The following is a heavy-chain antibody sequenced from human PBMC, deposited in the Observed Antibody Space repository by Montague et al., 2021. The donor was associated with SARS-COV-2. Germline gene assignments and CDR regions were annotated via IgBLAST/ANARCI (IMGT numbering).Heavy chain of an antibody. CDR3: ARGRTDLGAYYDFWSGYYWGCQNWFNP. V-gene: IGHV4-34*01. Sequence: SETLSLTCAVYGGSISGYYWSWIRQPPGKGLEWIGGIHHSGSTNYNPSLKSRVTISVDTSKNQFSLKLSSVTAADTAVYYCARGRTDLGAYYDFWSGYYWGCQNWFNPWGQGTLVTVSS. D-gene: IGHD3-3*01. J-gene: IGHJ5*02. CDR1: GGSISGYY. CDR2: IHHSGST.